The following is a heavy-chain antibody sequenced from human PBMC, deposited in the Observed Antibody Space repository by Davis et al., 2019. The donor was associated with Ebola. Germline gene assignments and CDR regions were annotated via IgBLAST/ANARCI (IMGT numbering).Heavy chain of an antibody. CDR2: ISAYNGNT. D-gene: IGHD2-8*01. Sequence: ASVKVSCKASGYTFTSYGISWVRQAPGQGLEWMGWISAYNGNTNYAQKLQGRVTMTTDTSTSTAYMELSSLRSEDTAVYYCARGGLGVMVYAIYDTNYGMDVWGQGTTVTVSS. J-gene: IGHJ6*02. V-gene: IGHV1-18*04. CDR1: GYTFTSYG. CDR3: ARGGLGVMVYAIYDTNYGMDV.